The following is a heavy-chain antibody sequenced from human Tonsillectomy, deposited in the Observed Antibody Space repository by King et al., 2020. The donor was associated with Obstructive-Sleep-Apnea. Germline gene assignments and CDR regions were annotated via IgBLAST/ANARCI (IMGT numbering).Heavy chain of an antibody. D-gene: IGHD6-13*01. J-gene: IGHJ4*02. Sequence: DVQLVESGGGLVQPGGSLRLSCAASGFTFSSYDMHWVRQAPGKGLEYVSAISSNGGSTYYANSVKGRFTISRDNFKSTLYLQMGSLRAEDMAVYYCARDGYTSSSDYWGQGTLVTVSS. CDR3: ARDGYTSSSDY. CDR2: ISSNGGST. V-gene: IGHV3-64*01. CDR1: GFTFSSYD.